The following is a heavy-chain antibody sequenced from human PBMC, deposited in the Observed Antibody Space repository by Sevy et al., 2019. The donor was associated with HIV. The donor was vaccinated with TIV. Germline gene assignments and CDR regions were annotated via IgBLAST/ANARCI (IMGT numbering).Heavy chain of an antibody. J-gene: IGHJ4*02. Sequence: GGSLRLSCAVSGFTFSGYAFHWVRQAPGKGLEWVAAISYHGSNKYYADSVKGGYTVSRDNSRNTLYLQMNSLRGEDTAMYYCARSTRSGFGLGGDYWGQGTLVTVSS. V-gene: IGHV3-30*04. CDR1: GFTFSGYA. D-gene: IGHD3-10*01. CDR2: ISYHGSNK. CDR3: ARSTRSGFGLGGDY.